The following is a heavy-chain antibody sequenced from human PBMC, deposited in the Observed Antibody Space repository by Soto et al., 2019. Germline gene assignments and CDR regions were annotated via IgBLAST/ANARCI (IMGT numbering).Heavy chain of an antibody. CDR3: AREAASDPSFYYHYMDV. Sequence: QEQLVQSGAEVKKPGAPVKVSCKASGYTFTNYNINWVRQATGQGLEWMGWMNPKTGNTGYAEKFQGRVTMTRNSSINTAFMELSALRSEDTAVYYCAREAASDPSFYYHYMDVWGKGTTVTVSS. CDR2: MNPKTGNT. J-gene: IGHJ6*03. CDR1: GYTFTNYN. D-gene: IGHD6-25*01. V-gene: IGHV1-8*01.